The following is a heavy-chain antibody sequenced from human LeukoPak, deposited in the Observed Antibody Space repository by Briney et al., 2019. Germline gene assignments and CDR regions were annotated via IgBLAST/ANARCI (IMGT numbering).Heavy chain of an antibody. CDR2: IDTAGNT. CDR1: GFTFSSYD. CDR3: ARTSKVTSVMDI. J-gene: IGHJ3*02. Sequence: GGSLRLSCAASGFTFSSYDMHWVRQATGKGLEWVSAIDTAGNTFYPGSVKGRFTISREDAKNSLYLQMNNVRAGDTAVYYCARTSKVTSVMDIWGQGTMVTVSS. V-gene: IGHV3-13*04. D-gene: IGHD3-16*01.